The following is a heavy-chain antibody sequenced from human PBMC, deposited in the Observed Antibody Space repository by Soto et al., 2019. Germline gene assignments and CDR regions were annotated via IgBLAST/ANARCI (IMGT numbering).Heavy chain of an antibody. Sequence: PSETLSLTCTVSGGSISSSSYYWGWIRQPPGKGLEWIGSIYYSGSTYYNPSLKSRVTISVDTSKNQFSLKLSSVTAADTAVYYCARTLHYDILTGYYRYFDYWGQGTLVTVSS. J-gene: IGHJ4*02. CDR2: IYYSGST. V-gene: IGHV4-39*01. D-gene: IGHD3-9*01. CDR1: GGSISSSSYY. CDR3: ARTLHYDILTGYYRYFDY.